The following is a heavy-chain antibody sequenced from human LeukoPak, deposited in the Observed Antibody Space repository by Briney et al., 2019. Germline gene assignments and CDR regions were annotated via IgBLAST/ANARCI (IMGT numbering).Heavy chain of an antibody. V-gene: IGHV1-46*01. CDR2: IHPGGGTT. Sequence: GASVKVSCKASGYTFTTYYIHWVRQAPGQGLEWMGIIHPGGGTTTYAQKFQGRVTLTRDTSASTVYMELSSLRSEDTAIYHCARDTDSSGWQGAFDVWGQGTMVTVSS. D-gene: IGHD6-19*01. J-gene: IGHJ3*01. CDR3: ARDTDSSGWQGAFDV. CDR1: GYTFTTYY.